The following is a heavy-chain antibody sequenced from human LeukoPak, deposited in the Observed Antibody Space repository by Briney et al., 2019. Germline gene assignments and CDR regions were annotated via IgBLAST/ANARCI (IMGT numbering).Heavy chain of an antibody. CDR1: GFTFNSYW. J-gene: IGHJ6*03. D-gene: IGHD3-10*01. CDR2: IKQDGREK. V-gene: IGHV3-7*01. Sequence: PGGSLRLSRAASGFTFNSYWMSWVRQAPGKGLEWVANIKQDGREKYYVDSVKRRFTISRDNAKNSLYLQMNSLRAEDTAVYYCARAGAHYLQYYMDVWGKGTTVTVSS. CDR3: ARAGAHYLQYYMDV.